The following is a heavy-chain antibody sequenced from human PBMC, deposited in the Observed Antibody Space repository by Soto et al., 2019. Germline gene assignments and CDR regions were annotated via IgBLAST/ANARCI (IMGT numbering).Heavy chain of an antibody. CDR2: IYWDDDK. Sequence: QITLKESGPSLVKPRRTLTLTCTFSGFSLSTGGVGVGWIRQPPGKALEWLALIYWDDDKRYSPSLRSRLTVTKDTSKNQVVLTMTNMDPVDTATYYCAHSRCGGDCLQSYSSHYYYGMDVWGQGTTVTVSS. CDR3: AHSRCGGDCLQSYSSHYYYGMDV. J-gene: IGHJ6*02. CDR1: GFSLSTGGVG. D-gene: IGHD2-21*02. V-gene: IGHV2-5*02.